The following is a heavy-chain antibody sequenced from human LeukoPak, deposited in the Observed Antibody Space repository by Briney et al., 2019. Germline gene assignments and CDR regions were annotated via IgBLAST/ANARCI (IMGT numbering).Heavy chain of an antibody. Sequence: GASVKVSCKASGYTFTKHGISWVRQAPGQGLEWMAWISAYNGDTYYAQKLQGRVTITRNTSISTAYMELSSLRSEDTAVYYCARARYYDFWSGYYPYFDYWGQGTLVTVSS. J-gene: IGHJ4*02. CDR3: ARARYYDFWSGYYPYFDY. D-gene: IGHD3-3*01. CDR1: GYTFTKHG. CDR2: ISAYNGDT. V-gene: IGHV1-18*01.